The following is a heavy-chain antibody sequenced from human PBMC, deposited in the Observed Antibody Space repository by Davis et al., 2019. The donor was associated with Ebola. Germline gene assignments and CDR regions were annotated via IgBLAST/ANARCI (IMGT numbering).Heavy chain of an antibody. Sequence: ASVKVSCKASGYTFTSYAMHWVRQAPGHRLEWMGWINAGNGNTKYSQKFQGRVTITRDTSASTAYMELSSLRSEDTAVYYCARDGRDFYYGSGSSMDVWGQGTTVTVSS. CDR3: ARDGRDFYYGSGSSMDV. D-gene: IGHD3-10*01. V-gene: IGHV1-3*01. CDR2: INAGNGNT. J-gene: IGHJ6*02. CDR1: GYTFTSYA.